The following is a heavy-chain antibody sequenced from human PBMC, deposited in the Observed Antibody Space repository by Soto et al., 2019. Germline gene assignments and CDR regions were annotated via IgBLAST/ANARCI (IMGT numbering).Heavy chain of an antibody. V-gene: IGHV3-23*01. CDR1: RFSFRTYA. CDR3: AKDAARTNGWYYFDY. CDR2: MSNSGDLT. Sequence: PGRSLRRSXAASRFSFRTYAMGWVRQAPGKGLESASVMSNSGDLTYYADSVKGRFTISRDNSENTLYLQMSSLRAEDAAIYYCAKDAARTNGWYYFDYWGQGTLVTVSS. D-gene: IGHD6-19*01. J-gene: IGHJ4*02.